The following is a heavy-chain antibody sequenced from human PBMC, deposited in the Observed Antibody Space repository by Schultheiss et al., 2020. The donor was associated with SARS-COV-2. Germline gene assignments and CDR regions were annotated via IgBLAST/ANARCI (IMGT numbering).Heavy chain of an antibody. CDR2: INHSGSN. J-gene: IGHJ4*02. CDR1: GGSFNNYY. V-gene: IGHV4-34*01. Sequence: SETLSLTCTVYGGSFNNYYWTWIRQSPGKGLEWIGEINHSGSNNYNPSLKSRVTISVDRSKKHFSLNLTSVTAADTALYFCARGRIVGATGRVTDYWGQGTLVTVSS. CDR3: ARGRIVGATGRVTDY. D-gene: IGHD1-26*01.